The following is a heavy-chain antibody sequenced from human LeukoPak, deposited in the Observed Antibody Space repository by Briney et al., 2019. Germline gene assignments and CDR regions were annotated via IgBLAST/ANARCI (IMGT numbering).Heavy chain of an antibody. V-gene: IGHV1-18*01. CDR2: ISSDNGNT. Sequence: GASVKVSCKASGYTFASYGISWVRPAPGQGLEWMGWISSDNGNTNYAQKFHGRVTLTTDTSTRTAYMELRSLRSGDTAVYYCARDHVIVAADSDYWGQGTLVTVSS. CDR1: GYTFASYG. D-gene: IGHD2-15*01. CDR3: ARDHVIVAADSDY. J-gene: IGHJ4*02.